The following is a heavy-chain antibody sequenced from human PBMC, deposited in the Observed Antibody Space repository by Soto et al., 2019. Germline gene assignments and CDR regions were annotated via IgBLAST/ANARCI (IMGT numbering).Heavy chain of an antibody. CDR2: FYYSGST. V-gene: IGHV4-61*01. CDR3: AIRYGSCFDY. Sequence: SETLSLTCTVSGGSVGGGSYFWSWVRQPPGKGLEWIGYFYYSGSTKYNPSLKSRVTILEDTSKNQFSLKLNSVTAADTAVYYCAIRYGSCFDYWGQGTLVTVSS. J-gene: IGHJ4*02. CDR1: GGSVGGGSYF. D-gene: IGHD5-18*01.